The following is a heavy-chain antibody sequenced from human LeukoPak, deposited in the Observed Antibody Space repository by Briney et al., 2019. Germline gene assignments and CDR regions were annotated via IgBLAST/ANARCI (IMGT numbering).Heavy chain of an antibody. Sequence: SETLSLTCAVYGGSFSGYYWSWIRKPPGKGLEWIGEINHSGSTNYNPYLKSRVTISVDTHKNQFSLKLSSVTAADTGVYYCARVTARSRGYWFDPWGQGTLVTVSS. D-gene: IGHD5-24*01. CDR3: ARVTARSRGYWFDP. J-gene: IGHJ5*02. CDR2: INHSGST. V-gene: IGHV4-34*01. CDR1: GGSFSGYY.